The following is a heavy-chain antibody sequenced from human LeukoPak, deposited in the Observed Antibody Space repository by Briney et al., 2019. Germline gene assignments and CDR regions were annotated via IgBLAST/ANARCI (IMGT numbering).Heavy chain of an antibody. Sequence: PSETLSLTRAVYGGSFSGYYWSWIRQPPGKGLEWIGEINHSGSTNYNPSLKSRVTISVDTSKNQFSLKLSSVTAADTAVYYCARKYYYDSSGYYVRWGQGTLVTVSS. J-gene: IGHJ4*02. D-gene: IGHD3-22*01. CDR1: GGSFSGYY. CDR2: INHSGST. V-gene: IGHV4-34*01. CDR3: ARKYYYDSSGYYVR.